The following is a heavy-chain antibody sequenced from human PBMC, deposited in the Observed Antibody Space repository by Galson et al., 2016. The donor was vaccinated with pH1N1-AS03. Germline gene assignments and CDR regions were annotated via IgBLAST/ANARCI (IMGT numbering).Heavy chain of an antibody. CDR2: FIPIFGTA. CDR1: EGTFSNFG. Sequence: SVKVSCKASEGTFSNFGISWVRQAPGQGLEWMGGFIPIFGTANVAQKFKGRVTLTADNLELSSLRSDDTAVYYCARDNYYDTGAFYGHFDFWGQGTLLVVSS. CDR3: ARDNYYDTGAFYGHFDF. D-gene: IGHD3-22*01. V-gene: IGHV1-69*06. J-gene: IGHJ4*02.